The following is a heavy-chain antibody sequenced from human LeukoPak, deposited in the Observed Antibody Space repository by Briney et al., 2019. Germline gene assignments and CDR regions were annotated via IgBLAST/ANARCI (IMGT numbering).Heavy chain of an antibody. CDR2: INHSGYT. J-gene: IGHJ3*02. Sequence: SETLSLTCAVYGXSFSGYYWSWIRQPPGKGLEWIGEINHSGYTNYNPSLKSRVTISVDTSKNQFSLKLSSVTAADTAVYYCARGAPGVSAFDIWGQGTMVTVSS. D-gene: IGHD3-10*01. CDR1: GXSFSGYY. V-gene: IGHV4-34*01. CDR3: ARGAPGVSAFDI.